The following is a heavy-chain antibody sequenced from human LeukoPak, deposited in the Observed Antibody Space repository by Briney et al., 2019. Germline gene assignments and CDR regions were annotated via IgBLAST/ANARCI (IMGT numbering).Heavy chain of an antibody. CDR2: ISGSGGST. D-gene: IGHD1-26*01. Sequence: GGSLRLSCAASGFTFSSYAMSWVRQAPGKGLEWVSAISGSGGSTYYADSVKGRFTISRDNAKSSLYLQMNSLRAEDTAVYYCASLFRGRNFQHWGQGTLVTVSS. CDR1: GFTFSSYA. V-gene: IGHV3-23*01. CDR3: ASLFRGRNFQH. J-gene: IGHJ1*01.